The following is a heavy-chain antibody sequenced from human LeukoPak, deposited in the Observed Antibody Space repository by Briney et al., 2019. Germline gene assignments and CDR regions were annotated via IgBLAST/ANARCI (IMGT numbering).Heavy chain of an antibody. CDR3: ARDFYFDY. CDR2: INPNSGGT. V-gene: IGHV1-2*02. Sequence: ASVTVSCKASGYTFTNYYLHWVRQAPGQGLEWMGWINPNSGGTNYAQKFQGRVTMTRDTSISTAYMELSRLRSDDTAVYYCARDFYFDYWGQGTLVTVS. CDR1: GYTFTNYY. J-gene: IGHJ4*02.